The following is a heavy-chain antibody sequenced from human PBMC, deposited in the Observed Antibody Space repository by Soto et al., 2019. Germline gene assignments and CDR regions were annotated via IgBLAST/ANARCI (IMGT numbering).Heavy chain of an antibody. D-gene: IGHD6-19*01. CDR2: IKTDGSTT. CDR1: GFTFSSHW. J-gene: IGHJ3*02. CDR3: AKTANGWFSAFDI. Sequence: GGSLRLSCAASGFTFSSHWMHWVRQAPGKGLMWVSHIKTDGSTTNYADSVKGRFAISRDNTKNTLYLQMNSLRAEDTAVYYCAKTANGWFSAFDIWGQGTMVTVSS. V-gene: IGHV3-74*01.